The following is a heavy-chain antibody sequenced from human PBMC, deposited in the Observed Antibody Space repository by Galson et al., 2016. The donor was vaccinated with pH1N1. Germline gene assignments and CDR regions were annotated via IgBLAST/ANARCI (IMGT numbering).Heavy chain of an antibody. CDR2: IYWDDDK. V-gene: IGHV2-5*02. J-gene: IGHJ4*02. Sequence: PALVKPTQTLTLTCTFSGFSLSTSGVGVGWIRQPPGKALEWLALIYWDDDKRYSPSLKSRLTITKDTSKNQVVLTMTNMDPVDTATYYVARSDYGDYVGGLHYWGQGTLVTVSS. CDR1: GFSLSTSGVG. D-gene: IGHD4-17*01. CDR3: ARSDYGDYVGGLHY.